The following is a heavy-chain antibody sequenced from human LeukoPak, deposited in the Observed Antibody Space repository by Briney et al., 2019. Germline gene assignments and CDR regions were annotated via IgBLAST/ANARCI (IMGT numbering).Heavy chain of an antibody. CDR3: AKRTGGSYFDY. J-gene: IGHJ4*02. CDR2: ITSDGTSI. V-gene: IGHV3-74*03. CDR1: GFSFSITW. Sequence: HSGGSLRLSCAASGFSFSITWMHWVRQPPGQGLAWVARITSDGTSISYAESVKGRFTISRDNAKNTLYLQMNSLRAEDTAVYYCAKRTGGSYFDYWGQGTLVTVSS. D-gene: IGHD1-26*01.